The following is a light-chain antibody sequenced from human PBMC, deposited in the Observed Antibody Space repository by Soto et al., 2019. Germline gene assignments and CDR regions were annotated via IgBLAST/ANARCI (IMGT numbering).Light chain of an antibody. J-gene: IGKJ2*01. CDR3: QQYNNWPYT. Sequence: EIMMTQSPATLSVSPGERAALSRRASQSVNSNFAWYQQKPGQAPRLLIYDASTRATDIPARFSGSGSGTEFTLTISSLQSEDFAVYYCQQYNNWPYTFGQGTKLEIK. CDR1: QSVNSN. CDR2: DAS. V-gene: IGKV3-15*01.